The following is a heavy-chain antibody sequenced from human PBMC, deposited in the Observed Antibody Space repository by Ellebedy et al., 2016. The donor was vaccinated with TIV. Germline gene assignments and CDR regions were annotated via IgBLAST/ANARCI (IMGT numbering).Heavy chain of an antibody. CDR3: ARSWRYSSHFVDV. Sequence: MPSETLSLTCTVSGASISSYYWNWIRQPAGKGLEWIGRIFSTGSTNFNPSLKRRVTTSVDMSKNQFSLRLSSVTAADTAVYYCARSWRYSSHFVDVWGQGTTVTVSS. J-gene: IGHJ6*02. V-gene: IGHV4-4*07. CDR1: GASISSYY. D-gene: IGHD3-10*01. CDR2: IFSTGST.